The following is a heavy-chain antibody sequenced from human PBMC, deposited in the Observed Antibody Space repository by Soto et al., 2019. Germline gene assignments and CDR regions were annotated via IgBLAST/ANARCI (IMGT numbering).Heavy chain of an antibody. Sequence: SETLSLTCTVSGGSISSYYWSWIRQPPGKGLEWIGYIYYSGSTNYNPSLKSRVTISVDTSKNQFSLKLSSVTAADTAVYYCARLWFGAGRYYYYYMDVWGKGTTVTVSS. CDR2: IYYSGST. J-gene: IGHJ6*03. D-gene: IGHD3-10*01. CDR1: GGSISSYY. CDR3: ARLWFGAGRYYYYYMDV. V-gene: IGHV4-59*01.